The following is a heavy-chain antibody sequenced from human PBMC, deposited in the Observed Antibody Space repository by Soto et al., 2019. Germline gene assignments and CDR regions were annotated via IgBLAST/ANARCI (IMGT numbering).Heavy chain of an antibody. CDR2: ISSSGSTI. CDR1: GFTFSDYY. V-gene: IGHV3-11*01. CDR3: ASPSSMVRGVIITPAQVDY. D-gene: IGHD3-10*01. Sequence: PGGSLRLSCAASGFTFSDYYMSWIRQAPGKGLEWVSYISSSGSTIYYADSVKGRFTISRDNAKNSLYLQMNSLRAEDTAVYYCASPSSMVRGVIITPAQVDYWGQGTLVTVSS. J-gene: IGHJ4*02.